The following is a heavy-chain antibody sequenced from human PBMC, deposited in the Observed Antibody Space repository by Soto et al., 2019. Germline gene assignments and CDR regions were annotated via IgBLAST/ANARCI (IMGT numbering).Heavy chain of an antibody. CDR1: GYSISSGYY. D-gene: IGHD4-17*01. J-gene: IGHJ4*02. Sequence: SETLSLTCAVSGYSISSGYYWGWIRQPPGKGLEWIGSIYHSGSTYYNPSLKSRVTISVDTSKNQFSLKLSSVTAADTAVYYCARTDYHFDHWGQGTLVTVSS. CDR2: IYHSGST. V-gene: IGHV4-38-2*01. CDR3: ARTDYHFDH.